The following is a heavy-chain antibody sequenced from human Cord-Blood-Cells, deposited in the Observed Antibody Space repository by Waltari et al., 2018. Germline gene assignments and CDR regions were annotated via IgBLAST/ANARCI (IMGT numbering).Heavy chain of an antibody. D-gene: IGHD6-6*01. CDR3: ARSGHSSSSWFDP. V-gene: IGHV5-51*01. J-gene: IGHJ5*02. Sequence: YPGDSDTRYSPSFQGQVTISADKSISTAYLQWSSLKASDTAMYYCARSGHSSSSWFDPWGQGTLVTVSS. CDR2: YPGDSDT.